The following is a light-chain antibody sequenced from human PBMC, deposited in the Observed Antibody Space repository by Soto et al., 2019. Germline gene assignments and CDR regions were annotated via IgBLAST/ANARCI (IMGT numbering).Light chain of an antibody. Sequence: QSLVTQPASVSWSPGQSITISCTGTSTEVGGYKYVSWYQQHPGKAPKLMIYDVTSRPSGISNRFSGSKSGNTAFLIISGLQAEDEADYYCISYTSSDTYVFGTGTKVTVL. J-gene: IGLJ1*01. CDR1: STEVGGYKY. CDR2: DVT. CDR3: ISYTSSDTYV. V-gene: IGLV2-14*01.